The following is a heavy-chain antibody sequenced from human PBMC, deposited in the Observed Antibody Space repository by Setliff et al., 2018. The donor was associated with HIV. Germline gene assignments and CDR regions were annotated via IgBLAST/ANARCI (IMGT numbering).Heavy chain of an antibody. V-gene: IGHV4-61*08. Sequence: SETLSLTCTVSGGSISSGGYYWSWIRQHPGKGLEWIGYIYYSGSTNYNPSLKSRVTISVDTSKNQFSLKLSSVTAADTAVYYCARFDHASIDYWGQGTLVTVSS. CDR2: IYYSGST. D-gene: IGHD2-2*01. CDR1: GGSISSGGYY. J-gene: IGHJ4*02. CDR3: ARFDHASIDY.